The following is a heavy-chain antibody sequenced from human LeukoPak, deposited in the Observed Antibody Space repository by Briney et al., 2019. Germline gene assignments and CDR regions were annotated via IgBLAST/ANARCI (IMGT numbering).Heavy chain of an antibody. Sequence: SETLSLTCTVSGYSISSGYYWGWIRQPPGKGLEWIGSIYYSGSTYYNPSLKSRVTISVDTSKNQFSLKLSPVTAADTAVYYCASVIAVAGTFGEYYFDYWGQGTLVTVSS. CDR1: GYSISSGYY. CDR3: ASVIAVAGTFGEYYFDY. J-gene: IGHJ4*02. D-gene: IGHD6-19*01. V-gene: IGHV4-38-2*02. CDR2: IYYSGST.